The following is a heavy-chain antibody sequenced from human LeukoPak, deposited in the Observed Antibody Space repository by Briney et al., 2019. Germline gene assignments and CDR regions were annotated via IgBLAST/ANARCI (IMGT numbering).Heavy chain of an antibody. D-gene: IGHD2-2*01. CDR3: AKFSDGSTSFDQ. J-gene: IGHJ4*02. CDR1: GFTFRTYA. Sequence: PGGTLRLSCVASGFTFRTYAMSWVRQAPGKGLEWVSGISDSGGTTYYVDSVKGRFTISRDNSKNTLYLQINSLRAEDMALYYCAKFSDGSTSFDQWGQGTLVTVSS. V-gene: IGHV3-23*01. CDR2: ISDSGGTT.